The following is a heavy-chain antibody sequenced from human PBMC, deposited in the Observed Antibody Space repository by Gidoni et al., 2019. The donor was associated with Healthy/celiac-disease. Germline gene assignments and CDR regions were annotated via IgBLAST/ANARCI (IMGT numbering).Heavy chain of an antibody. CDR3: ARDIAAAGTGPYYYYGMDV. Sequence: EVQLVESGGGLVKPGGSLRLSCAASGFTLSSYSMNWVRQAPGKGLEWVASISSSSSYIYYADSVKGRFTISRDNAKNSLYLQMNSLRAEDTAVYYCARDIAAAGTGPYYYYGMDVWGQGTTVTVSS. V-gene: IGHV3-21*01. D-gene: IGHD6-13*01. CDR1: GFTLSSYS. J-gene: IGHJ6*02. CDR2: ISSSSSYI.